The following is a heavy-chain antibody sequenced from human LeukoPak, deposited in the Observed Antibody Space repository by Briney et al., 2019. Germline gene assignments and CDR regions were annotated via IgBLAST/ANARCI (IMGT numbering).Heavy chain of an antibody. J-gene: IGHJ4*02. CDR1: GGSISSYY. CDR3: ATGGSVAAASGAFDY. D-gene: IGHD6-13*01. CDR2: TYYSGST. V-gene: IGHV4-59*01. Sequence: SETLSLTCTVSGGSISSYYWSWIRQPPGKGLEWIGYTYYSGSTNYNPSLKSRVTISVDTSKNQFSLKLSSVTAADTAVYYCATGGSVAAASGAFDYWGQGTLVTVSS.